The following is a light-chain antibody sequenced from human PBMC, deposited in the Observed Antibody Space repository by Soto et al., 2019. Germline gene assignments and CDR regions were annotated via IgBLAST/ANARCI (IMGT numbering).Light chain of an antibody. CDR3: CSFSTSGTHV. CDR2: DVN. J-gene: IGLJ1*01. Sequence: QSALTQPASVSGSPGQSITISCTGTSSDVGTYDYVSWHQQHPGKAPKLIIYDVNNRPSGVSSRFSGSKSGNTASLTISGLQAEDEADYYCCSFSTSGTHVFGTGTQLTVL. V-gene: IGLV2-14*01. CDR1: SSDVGTYDY.